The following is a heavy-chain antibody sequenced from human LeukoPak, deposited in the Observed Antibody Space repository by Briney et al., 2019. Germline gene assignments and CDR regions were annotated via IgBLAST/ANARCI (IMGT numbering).Heavy chain of an antibody. CDR2: ISGSGGTT. CDR1: GFTFSSYA. CDR3: AKDPQSIGWAYYFDY. V-gene: IGHV3-23*01. Sequence: PGGSLRLSCAASGFTFSSYAMSWVRQAPGKGLEWVSTISGSGGTTYYADSVKGRFTISRDNSKNTLYLQMNSLRAEDTAVYYCAKDPQSIGWAYYFDYWGQGTLVTVSS. D-gene: IGHD6-19*01. J-gene: IGHJ4*02.